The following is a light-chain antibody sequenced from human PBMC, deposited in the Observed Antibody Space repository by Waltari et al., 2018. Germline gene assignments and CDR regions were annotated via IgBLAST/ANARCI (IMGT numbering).Light chain of an antibody. CDR1: SGHSSNV. J-gene: IGLJ3*02. CDR3: QTGGHGTWV. V-gene: IGLV4-69*01. CDR2: VNSDVSH. Sequence: QLVVTQAPSASASLGASVKLTCTLSSGHSSNVIAWLQQHPERGPRYLMKVNSDVSHSKGDEIPDRFSGSSSGAERYLTISNLQSEDEADYYCQTGGHGTWVFGGGTKLTVL.